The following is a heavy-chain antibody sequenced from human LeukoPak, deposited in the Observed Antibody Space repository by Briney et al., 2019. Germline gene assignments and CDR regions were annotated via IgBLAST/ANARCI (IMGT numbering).Heavy chain of an antibody. V-gene: IGHV1-2*02. D-gene: IGHD6-13*01. CDR3: ARDLLQQHLVHHWFDP. Sequence: ASVKVSCKASGYTFTGYYIHWVRQAPGQGLEWMGWINPNSGGTDYAQKFQGRVTMTRDTSIRTAYMELSSLTSGDTAIYYCARDLLQQHLVHHWFDPWGQGTLVTVSS. CDR2: INPNSGGT. J-gene: IGHJ5*02. CDR1: GYTFTGYY.